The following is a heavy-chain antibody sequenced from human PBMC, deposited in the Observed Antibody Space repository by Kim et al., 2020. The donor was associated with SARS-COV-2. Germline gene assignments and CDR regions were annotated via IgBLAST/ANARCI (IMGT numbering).Heavy chain of an antibody. J-gene: IGHJ4*02. CDR2: IVVGSGNT. CDR3: AAEERDASGSYYGTLGY. D-gene: IGHD1-26*01. Sequence: SVKVSCKASGFTFTSSAVQWVRQARGQRLEWIGWIVVGSGNTNYAQKFQERVTITRDMSTSTAYMELSSLSSEDTAVYYCAAEERDASGSYYGTLGYWGQGTLVTVSS. V-gene: IGHV1-58*01. CDR1: GFTFTSSA.